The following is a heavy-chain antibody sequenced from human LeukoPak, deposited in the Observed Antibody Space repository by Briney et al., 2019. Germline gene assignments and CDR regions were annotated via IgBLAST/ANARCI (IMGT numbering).Heavy chain of an antibody. CDR3: ARGIYDFWSGYYEGGYWFDP. CDR2: IRYDGSNK. V-gene: IGHV3-30*02. J-gene: IGHJ5*02. D-gene: IGHD3-3*01. Sequence: GGSLRLSWAASGFTFSSYGMHWVRQAPGKGLEWVAFIRYDGSNKYYADSVKGRFTISRDNSKNTLYLQMNSLRAEDTAVYYCARGIYDFWSGYYEGGYWFDPWGQGTLVTVSS. CDR1: GFTFSSYG.